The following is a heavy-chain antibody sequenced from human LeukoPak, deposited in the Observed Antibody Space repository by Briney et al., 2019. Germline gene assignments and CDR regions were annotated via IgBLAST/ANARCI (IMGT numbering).Heavy chain of an antibody. CDR2: IYYSGST. Sequence: SETLSLTCTVSGGSISSYYWSWIRQPPGKGLEWIGCIYYSGSTNYNPSLKSRVTISVDTSKNQFSLKLSSVTAADTAVYYCARGIYHYYYGMDVWGQGTTVTVSS. V-gene: IGHV4-59*01. CDR3: ARGIYHYYYGMDV. J-gene: IGHJ6*02. CDR1: GGSISSYY.